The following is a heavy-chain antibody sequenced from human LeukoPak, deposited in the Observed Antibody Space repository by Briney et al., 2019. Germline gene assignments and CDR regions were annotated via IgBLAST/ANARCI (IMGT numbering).Heavy chain of an antibody. Sequence: GGSLRLSCAASGFTFSSFWMSWVRQAPGKGLEWVANIKKDGSQKFYVDSVEGRFTISRDNAKNSLYLQMDSLRVDDTAVYYCTRVFGGYDVSDYWGQGTLVTVSS. V-gene: IGHV3-7*03. CDR2: IKKDGSQK. D-gene: IGHD3-3*01. CDR3: TRVFGGYDVSDY. CDR1: GFTFSSFW. J-gene: IGHJ4*02.